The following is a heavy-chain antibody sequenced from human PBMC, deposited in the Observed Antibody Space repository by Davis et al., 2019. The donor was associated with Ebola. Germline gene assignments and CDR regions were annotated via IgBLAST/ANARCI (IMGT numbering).Heavy chain of an antibody. V-gene: IGHV1-69*04. D-gene: IGHD3-3*01. Sequence: AASVKVSCKASGGTFSTYAISWVRQAPGQGLEWMGRIIPILGIANYAQKFQGRVTITADKSTSTAYMELSSLRSEDTAVYYCARTHYDFWSGYYSYWGQGTLVTVSS. CDR1: GGTFSTYA. CDR2: IIPILGIA. CDR3: ARTHYDFWSGYYSY. J-gene: IGHJ4*02.